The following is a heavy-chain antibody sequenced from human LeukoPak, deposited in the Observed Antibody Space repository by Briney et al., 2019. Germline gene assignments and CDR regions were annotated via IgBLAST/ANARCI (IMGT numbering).Heavy chain of an antibody. CDR3: ARGYSSSWYYFDY. Sequence: ASETLSLTCTVSGGSISSYYWSWIRQPPGKGLEWIGYIYYSGSTNYNPSLKSRVTISVDTSKNQFSLKLSSVTAADTAVYYCARGYSSSWYYFDYWGQGTLVTVSS. CDR1: GGSISSYY. D-gene: IGHD6-13*01. V-gene: IGHV4-59*01. J-gene: IGHJ4*02. CDR2: IYYSGST.